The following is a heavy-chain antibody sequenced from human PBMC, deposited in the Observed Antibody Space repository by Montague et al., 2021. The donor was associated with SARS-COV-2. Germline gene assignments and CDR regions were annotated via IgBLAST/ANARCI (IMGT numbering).Heavy chain of an antibody. J-gene: IGHJ4*02. CDR2: IYYSGST. V-gene: IGHV4-39*01. D-gene: IGHD3-10*01. CDR1: GGSISSSSYY. CDR3: ARGYGSGSYSS. Sequence: SETLSLTCTVSGGSISSSSYYWGWIRQPPGKGLEWIGNIYYSGSTYYNPSLKSRVTISVDTSKNQFSLKLSSVTAADTAVYYCARGYGSGSYSSWGQGTLVTVSS.